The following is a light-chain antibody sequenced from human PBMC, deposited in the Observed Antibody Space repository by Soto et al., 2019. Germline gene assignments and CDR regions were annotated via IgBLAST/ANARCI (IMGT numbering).Light chain of an antibody. CDR1: QSISDS. J-gene: IGKJ4*01. CDR2: DVS. CDR3: QQYNDWPPLT. V-gene: IGKV1-5*01. Sequence: LQMPQYTSTLAASVGDRGTINCRASQSISDSLAWYQQKPGKAPDLLISDVSKLERGVASRFSGSGSGTEFTLTISNLQSEDFAVYYCQQYNDWPPLTFGGGTKVDIK.